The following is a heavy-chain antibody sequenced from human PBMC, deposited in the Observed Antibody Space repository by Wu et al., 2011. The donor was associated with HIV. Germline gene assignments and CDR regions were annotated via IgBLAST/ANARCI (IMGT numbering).Heavy chain of an antibody. J-gene: IGHJ4*02. CDR1: GGTFSSYT. D-gene: IGHD4-23*01. Sequence: QVQLVQSGAEVKKPGSSVKVSCKASGGTFSSYTISWVRQAPGQGLEWMGGIIPIFGTANYAQKFQGRVTINTDESTMTAYLELSGLTSEDTAVYYCVRDLGGNEXYWGQGTLVTVSS. CDR2: IIPIFGTA. CDR3: VRDLGGNEXY. V-gene: IGHV1-69*05.